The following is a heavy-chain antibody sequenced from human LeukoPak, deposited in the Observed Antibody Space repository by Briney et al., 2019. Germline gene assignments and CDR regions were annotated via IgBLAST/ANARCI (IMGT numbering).Heavy chain of an antibody. Sequence: SETLSLTCTVSGCSISSYYWSWIRQPAGKGLEWIGRIFTSGSTNYNPSLKSRVTISVDKSKNQFSLKLSSVTAADTAVYYCARTRNWNNGPYYYYYMDVWGKGTTVTVSS. CDR3: ARTRNWNNGPYYYYYMDV. J-gene: IGHJ6*03. V-gene: IGHV4-4*07. CDR2: IFTSGST. D-gene: IGHD1/OR15-1a*01. CDR1: GCSISSYY.